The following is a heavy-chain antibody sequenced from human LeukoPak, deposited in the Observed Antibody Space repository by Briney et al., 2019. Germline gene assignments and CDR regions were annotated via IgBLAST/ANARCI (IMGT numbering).Heavy chain of an antibody. Sequence: SETLSLTWTVSGGSISSSSYYWGWIRQPPGKGLEWIGSIFYSGSTYHYNPSLKSRVTISLDTSKNQFSLKLSSVTAADTAVYYCARDLRPLYYYMDVWGKGTTVSVSS. CDR3: ARDLRPLYYYMDV. CDR2: IFYSGST. CDR1: GGSISSSSYY. D-gene: IGHD4-17*01. V-gene: IGHV4-39*07. J-gene: IGHJ6*03.